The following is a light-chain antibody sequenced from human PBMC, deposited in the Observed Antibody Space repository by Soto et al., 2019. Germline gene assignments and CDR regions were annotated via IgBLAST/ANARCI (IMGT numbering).Light chain of an antibody. CDR2: GSF. V-gene: IGKV3-15*01. Sequence: EIVMTQSPVTLSASPGESATLSCRASQSVDNNVAWYQRKPGQAPRLLIVGSFARATGIPARFSGSGSGSEFTLTISGLQSEDFAVYYCQQYNDRPPITFGQGTRLEIK. CDR3: QQYNDRPPIT. CDR1: QSVDNN. J-gene: IGKJ5*01.